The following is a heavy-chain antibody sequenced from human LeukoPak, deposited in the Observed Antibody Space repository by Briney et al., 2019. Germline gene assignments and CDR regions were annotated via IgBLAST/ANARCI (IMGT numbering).Heavy chain of an antibody. CDR2: ISLDGRNK. J-gene: IGHJ4*02. CDR3: AKDFNTVTTIDS. D-gene: IGHD4-17*01. V-gene: IGHV3-30*18. Sequence: PGRSLRLSCAASGFTFSSYGMHWVRQAPGKGLEWVAVISLDGRNKYYADSVKGRFTISRDNSNNTLYLRMNSLRAEDTAVYSCAKDFNTVTTIDSWGQGTLVTVSS. CDR1: GFTFSSYG.